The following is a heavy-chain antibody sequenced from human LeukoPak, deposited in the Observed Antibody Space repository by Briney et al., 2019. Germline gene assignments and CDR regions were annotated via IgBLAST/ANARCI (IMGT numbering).Heavy chain of an antibody. CDR2: IYYSGST. D-gene: IGHD3-10*01. J-gene: IGHJ4*02. V-gene: IGHV4-59*01. CDR3: ARSSGDYGSGSYYRDFDY. Sequence: PSETLSLTCTVAGGSISSYYWSWIRQPPGKGLEWIGYIYYSGSTNYNPSPKSRVTISVDTSKNQFSLKLSSVTAADTAVYYCARSSGDYGSGSYYRDFDYWGQGTLVTVSS. CDR1: GGSISSYY.